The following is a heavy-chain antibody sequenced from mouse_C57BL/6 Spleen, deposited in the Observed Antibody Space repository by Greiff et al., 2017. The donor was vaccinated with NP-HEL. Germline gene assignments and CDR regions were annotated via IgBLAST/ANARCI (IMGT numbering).Heavy chain of an antibody. CDR2: IYPGDGDT. V-gene: IGHV1-82*01. Sequence: VQLQQSGPELVKPGASVKISCKASGYAFSSSWMNWVKQRPGKGLEWIGRIYPGDGDTNYNGKFKGKATLTADKSSSTVYMQLSSLTSEDSAVYFCARFGTMVVAPFDYWGQGTTLTVSS. CDR3: ARFGTMVVAPFDY. D-gene: IGHD1-1*01. CDR1: GYAFSSSW. J-gene: IGHJ2*01.